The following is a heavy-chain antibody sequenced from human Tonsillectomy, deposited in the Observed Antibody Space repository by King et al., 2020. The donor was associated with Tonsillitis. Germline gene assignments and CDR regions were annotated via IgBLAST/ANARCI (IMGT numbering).Heavy chain of an antibody. Sequence: VQLPQWGAGLLKPSETLSLTCAVYGGSLSGYYWSWLRQPPGKGLEWIGEINHSGSTNYNPSLKSRVTVSVDTSKNQFSLKLYSVTAADTAVYYCARGGMNYYDRSGSYYFDYWGQGTLVTVSS. CDR1: GGSLSGYY. CDR2: INHSGST. D-gene: IGHD3-22*01. J-gene: IGHJ4*02. CDR3: ARGGMNYYDRSGSYYFDY. V-gene: IGHV4-34*01.